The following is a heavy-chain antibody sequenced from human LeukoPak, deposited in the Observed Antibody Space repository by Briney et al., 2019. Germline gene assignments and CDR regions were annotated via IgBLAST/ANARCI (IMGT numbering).Heavy chain of an antibody. J-gene: IGHJ4*02. CDR1: GYTFTSYY. CDR3: AREEAVIAAAGYFDY. V-gene: IGHV1-46*01. CDR2: INPSGGST. D-gene: IGHD6-13*01. Sequence: ASVKVSCKASGYTFTSYYMHWVRQAPGQGLEWMGIINPSGGSTSYAQKFQGRVTMTRDTSTSTVYMELSSLRSEDTAVYYCAREEAVIAAAGYFDYWGQGTLVTVSS.